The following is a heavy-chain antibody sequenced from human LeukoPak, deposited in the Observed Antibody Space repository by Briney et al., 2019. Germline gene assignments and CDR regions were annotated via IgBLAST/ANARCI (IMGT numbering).Heavy chain of an antibody. CDR3: AKSQGLNFYDSATYYNGQGESAFDI. CDR1: ASTSLDHS. Sequence: GGSLRLSRAPSASTSLDHSMSSGPHTPQGGVGRILSITGVVGVRNTYHADAVYGRFTNSRDNSKNTVHLQMDRLRVEDTAVYYCAKSQGLNFYDSATYYNGQGESAFDIWGQGTVVTVSS. V-gene: IGHV3-23*01. J-gene: IGHJ3*02. CDR2: ITGVVGVRNT. D-gene: IGHD3-10*01.